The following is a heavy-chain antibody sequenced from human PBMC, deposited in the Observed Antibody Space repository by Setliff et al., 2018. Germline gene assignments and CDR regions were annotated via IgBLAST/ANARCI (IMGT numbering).Heavy chain of an antibody. CDR3: ARASRFGTIVYKGYYYMDV. CDR1: GGTFSKYA. D-gene: IGHD3-10*01. CDR2: INTNTGNP. Sequence: ASVKVSCKAPGGTFSKYAISWMRQAPGQGLEWMGWINTNTGNPSYAQDFTGRFVFSLDTSVSTAYLQISSLKAEDTAVYYCARASRFGTIVYKGYYYMDVWGKGTTVTVSS. V-gene: IGHV7-4-1*02. J-gene: IGHJ6*03.